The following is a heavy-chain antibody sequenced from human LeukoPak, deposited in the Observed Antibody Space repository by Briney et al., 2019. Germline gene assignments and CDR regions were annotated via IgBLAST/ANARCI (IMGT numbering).Heavy chain of an antibody. CDR3: ARVRGTGTTRGYPSWFDP. D-gene: IGHD1-7*01. CDR2: INHSGST. Sequence: SETLSLTCTVSGGSISSYYWSWIRQPPGKGLEWIGEINHSGSTNYNPSLKSRVTISVDTSKNQFSLKLSSVTAADTAVYYCARVRGTGTTRGYPSWFDPWGQGTLVTVSS. V-gene: IGHV4-34*01. CDR1: GGSISSYY. J-gene: IGHJ5*02.